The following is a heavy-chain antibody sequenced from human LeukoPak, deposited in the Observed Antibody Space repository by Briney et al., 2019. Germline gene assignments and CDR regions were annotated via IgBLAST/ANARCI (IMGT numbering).Heavy chain of an antibody. V-gene: IGHV3-23*01. CDR1: GFTFSSYA. J-gene: IGHJ4*02. CDR3: AKDVGKWESLHFFDY. Sequence: GGSLRLSCAASGFTFSSYAMSWVRQAPGKGLEWVSAISGSGASTYYADSVKGRFTISRDDSRNTLYLQMNSLRGDDTAVYYCAKDVGKWESLHFFDYWGQGTLVTVSS. D-gene: IGHD1-26*01. CDR2: ISGSGAST.